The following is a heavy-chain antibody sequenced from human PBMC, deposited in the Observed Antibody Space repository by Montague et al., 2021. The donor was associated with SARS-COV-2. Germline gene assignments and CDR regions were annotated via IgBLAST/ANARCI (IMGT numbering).Heavy chain of an antibody. CDR2: MYYSGTT. Sequence: SETLSLTCTVSGDSISGYFWSWIRQPPGKGLEWIGQMYYSGTTNYNPALKSRVTISVDTSKSQFSLRLTSVTAADTAVYYCARQPPGGSYSCDTFDLWGQGTVVTVSS. V-gene: IGHV4-59*08. D-gene: IGHD5-18*01. J-gene: IGHJ3*01. CDR1: GDSISGYF. CDR3: ARQPPGGSYSCDTFDL.